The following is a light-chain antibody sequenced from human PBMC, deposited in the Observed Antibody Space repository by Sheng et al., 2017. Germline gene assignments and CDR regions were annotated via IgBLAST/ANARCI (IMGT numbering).Light chain of an antibody. CDR3: QHRSTWLT. CDR1: QSVSSY. V-gene: IGKV3-11*01. CDR2: DAS. J-gene: IGKJ4*01. Sequence: EIVLTQSPGTLSLSPGERATLSCRASQSVSSYLAWYQQKPGQAPRLVIHDASNRATGIPARFSGSGSGTDFTLTISSLEPEDFAVYYCQHRSTWLTFGGGTKVEV.